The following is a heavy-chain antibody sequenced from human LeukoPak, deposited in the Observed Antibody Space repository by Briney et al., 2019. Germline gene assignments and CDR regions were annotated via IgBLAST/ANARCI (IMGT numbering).Heavy chain of an antibody. V-gene: IGHV1-69*05. CDR3: AREARYFDWLLSYYYYYMDV. J-gene: IGHJ6*03. CDR2: IIPIFGTA. CDR1: GGTFSSYA. D-gene: IGHD3-9*01. Sequence: SVKVSCKASGGTFSSYAISWVRQAPGQGLEWMGRIIPIFGTANYAQKFQGRVTITTDESTSTAYMELSSLSSEDTAVYYCAREARYFDWLLSYYYYYMDVWGKGTTVTVSS.